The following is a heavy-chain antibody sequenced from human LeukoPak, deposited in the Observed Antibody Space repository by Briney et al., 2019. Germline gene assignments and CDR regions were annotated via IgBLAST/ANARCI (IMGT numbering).Heavy chain of an antibody. CDR1: GGTFSSYA. CDR3: ARGLREDTAMVEDY. J-gene: IGHJ4*02. D-gene: IGHD5-18*01. CDR2: IIPIFGTA. V-gene: IGHV1-69*13. Sequence: SVKVSCKASGGTFSSYAISWVRQAPGQGLEWMGGIIPIFGTANYAQKFQGRVTITADESTSTAYMELSSLRTEDTAVYYCARGLREDTAMVEDYWGQGTLVTVSS.